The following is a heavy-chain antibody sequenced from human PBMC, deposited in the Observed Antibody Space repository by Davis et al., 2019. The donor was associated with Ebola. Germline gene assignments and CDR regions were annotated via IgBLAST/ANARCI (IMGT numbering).Heavy chain of an antibody. CDR2: IGSSSNGR. Sequence: GESLKISCTASGFTSGCCAMNWVRQAPGKGLEWVSGIGSSSNGRHYADSVKGRFTISRDNSKNTLNLQMNSLRAEDTAIYYCAKSRGQYDFYSDYYTGPTLCMDVWGKGTTVTVSS. V-gene: IGHV3-23*05. CDR3: AKSRGQYDFYSDYYTGPTLCMDV. J-gene: IGHJ6*04. CDR1: GFTSGCCA. D-gene: IGHD3-3*01.